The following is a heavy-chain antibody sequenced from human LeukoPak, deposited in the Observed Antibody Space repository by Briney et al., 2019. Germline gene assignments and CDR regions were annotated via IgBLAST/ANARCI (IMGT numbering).Heavy chain of an antibody. Sequence: ASVKVSCKASGYSLSSNGISWARQAPGQGLEWMGWISDYSGNTKYAQNFQDRVTLTTDRSTNSAYMELRSLRSDDTAVYYCAREGATDYYFDPWGQGTLVTVSS. CDR2: ISDYSGNT. D-gene: IGHD4-11*01. J-gene: IGHJ4*02. V-gene: IGHV1-18*01. CDR3: AREGATDYYFDP. CDR1: GYSLSSNG.